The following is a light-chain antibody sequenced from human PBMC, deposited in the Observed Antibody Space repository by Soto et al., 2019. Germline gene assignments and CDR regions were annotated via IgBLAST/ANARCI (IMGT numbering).Light chain of an antibody. CDR2: GTS. CDR3: QQYNNWPRT. Sequence: EIVLTQSPGTLSLSPGERTTLSCRASQSVSSNNLAWYQQKPGQAPRLLIYGTSSRATGIPDRFSGSGSGTDFTLTISRLEPEDFAVYYCQQYNNWPRTFGQGTKVDIK. J-gene: IGKJ1*01. V-gene: IGKV3-20*01. CDR1: QSVSSNN.